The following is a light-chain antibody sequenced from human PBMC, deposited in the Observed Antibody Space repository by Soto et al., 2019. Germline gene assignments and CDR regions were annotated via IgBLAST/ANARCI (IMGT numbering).Light chain of an antibody. V-gene: IGLV2-14*01. CDR1: SSDVGGYNY. J-gene: IGLJ7*01. Sequence: QSALTQPASVSGSPGQSITISCTGTSSDVGGYNYVSWYQQHPGKAPKLMIYDVSNQPSGVSNRFSGSKSGNTASLTISGLQAEDEADYYCSSYTSSSTLAVFGGGTQLTVL. CDR3: SSYTSSSTLAV. CDR2: DVS.